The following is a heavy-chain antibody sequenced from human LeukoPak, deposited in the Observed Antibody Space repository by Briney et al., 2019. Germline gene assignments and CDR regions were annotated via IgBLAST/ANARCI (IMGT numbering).Heavy chain of an antibody. CDR3: ARDTSYYYDSSGYYADYYYYGMDV. D-gene: IGHD3-22*01. CDR2: IWYDGSNK. Sequence: SGGSLRLSCAASGFTFSSYGMHWVRQAPGKGLEWVAVIWYDGSNKYYADSVKGRFTISRDNSKNTLYLQMNSLRAEDTAVYYCARDTSYYYDSSGYYADYYYYGMDVWGQGTTVTVSS. J-gene: IGHJ6*02. V-gene: IGHV3-33*08. CDR1: GFTFSSYG.